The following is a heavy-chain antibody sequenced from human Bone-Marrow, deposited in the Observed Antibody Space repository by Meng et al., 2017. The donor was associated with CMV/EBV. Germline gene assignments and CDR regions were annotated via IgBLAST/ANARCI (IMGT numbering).Heavy chain of an antibody. Sequence: SETLSLTCTVSGGSISSYYWSWIRQPPGKGLEWIGYIYYSGSTNYNPSLKSRVTISVDTSKNQFSLKLSSVTAADTAVYYCARGGQLANYWGQGTLVTVPS. J-gene: IGHJ4*02. D-gene: IGHD6-13*01. V-gene: IGHV4-59*01. CDR3: ARGGQLANY. CDR2: IYYSGST. CDR1: GGSISSYY.